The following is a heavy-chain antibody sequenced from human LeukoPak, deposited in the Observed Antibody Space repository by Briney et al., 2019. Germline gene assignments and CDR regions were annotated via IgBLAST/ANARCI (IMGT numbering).Heavy chain of an antibody. J-gene: IGHJ4*02. CDR3: ARDFPSGVTTVTTNDY. CDR2: ISYDGSNK. V-gene: IGHV3-30-3*01. D-gene: IGHD4-17*01. Sequence: PGGSLRLSCAASGFTFSSYAMPWVRQAPGKGLEWVAVISYDGSNKYYADSAKGRFTISRDNSKNTLYLQMNSLRAEDTAVYYCARDFPSGVTTVTTNDYWGQGTLVTVSS. CDR1: GFTFSSYA.